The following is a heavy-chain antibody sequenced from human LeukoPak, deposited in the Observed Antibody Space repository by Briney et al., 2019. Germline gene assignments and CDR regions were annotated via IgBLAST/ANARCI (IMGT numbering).Heavy chain of an antibody. D-gene: IGHD6-13*01. CDR1: GFTFSSYG. Sequence: GGSLRLSCAASGFTFSSYGMHWVRQAPGKGLEWVAFISYDGSNKYYADSVKGRFTISRDNSKNTLYLQMNSLRAEDTAVYYCAREGAAGTGYYFDYWGQGTLVTVSS. CDR2: ISYDGSNK. J-gene: IGHJ4*02. V-gene: IGHV3-30*03. CDR3: AREGAAGTGYYFDY.